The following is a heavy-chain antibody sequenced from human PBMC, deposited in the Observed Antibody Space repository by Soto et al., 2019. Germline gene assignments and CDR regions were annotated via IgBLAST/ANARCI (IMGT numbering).Heavy chain of an antibody. Sequence: GGSLRLSCAASGFTFSDYAMHWVRQAPGKGREWVAVIWYDGSNKFYADSVKGRFTISRDNSKNTVYLQMNSLSAEDTAVYYCERAVFPAFEIYPIDVWGQRTQVTVS. CDR1: GFTFSDYA. V-gene: IGHV3-33*01. D-gene: IGHD3-16*01. CDR2: IWYDGSNK. J-gene: IGHJ6*02. CDR3: ERAVFPAFEIYPIDV.